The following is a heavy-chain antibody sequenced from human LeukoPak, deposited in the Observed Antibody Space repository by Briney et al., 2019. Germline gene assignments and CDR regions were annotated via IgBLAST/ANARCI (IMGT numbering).Heavy chain of an antibody. V-gene: IGHV4-59*01. CDR3: ARAPNYGDPIDY. D-gene: IGHD4-17*01. CDR1: GGSISNYY. J-gene: IGHJ4*02. CDR2: IYYSGST. Sequence: PSETLSLTCTGSGGSISNYYWSWIRQPPGKGLEWIGYIYYSGSTNYNPSLKSRVTISVDTSKNQFSLKLNSVTAADMAVYYCARAPNYGDPIDYWGQGTLVTVSS.